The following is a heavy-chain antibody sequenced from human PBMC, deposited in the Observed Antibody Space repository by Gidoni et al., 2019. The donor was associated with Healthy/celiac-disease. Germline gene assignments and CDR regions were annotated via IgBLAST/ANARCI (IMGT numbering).Heavy chain of an antibody. V-gene: IGHV3-21*01. Sequence: EVQLVESGGGLVKPGGSLRLSCAASGFTFSSYSMNWVRQAPGKGLEWVSSISSSSSYIYYADSVKGRFTISRDNAKNSLYLQMNSLRAEDTAVYYCAREPDPITMIVGGMDVWGQGTTVTVSS. CDR1: GFTFSSYS. D-gene: IGHD3-22*01. CDR3: AREPDPITMIVGGMDV. CDR2: ISSSSSYI. J-gene: IGHJ6*02.